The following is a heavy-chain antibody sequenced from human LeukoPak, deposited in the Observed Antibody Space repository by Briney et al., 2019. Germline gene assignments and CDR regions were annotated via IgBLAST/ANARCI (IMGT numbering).Heavy chain of an antibody. Sequence: PGGSLRLSCAASGFTFSSYWMSWVRQAPGKGLEWVANIKQDGSEKYYVDSVKGRFTISRDNAKNSLYLQMNSLRAEDTAVYYCARAPAGDYVWGSYRYLDYRGQGTLVTVSS. CDR3: ARAPAGDYVWGSYRYLDY. D-gene: IGHD3-16*02. CDR2: IKQDGSEK. V-gene: IGHV3-7*01. J-gene: IGHJ4*02. CDR1: GFTFSSYW.